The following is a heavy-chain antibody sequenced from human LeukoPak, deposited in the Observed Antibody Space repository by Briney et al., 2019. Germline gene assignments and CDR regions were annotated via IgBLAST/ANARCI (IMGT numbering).Heavy chain of an antibody. D-gene: IGHD1-1*01. CDR1: GYTLTNRY. Sequence: GASVKVSCKASGYTLTNRYIHWVRQAPGQGLEWMGIISPSGGSTSFAQKFQGRITMTRDTSTSTVYMDLSSLRSEDTAVYFCARGNLGSSRTRHYFDFWGQGTLVTVSS. CDR2: ISPSGGST. J-gene: IGHJ4*02. CDR3: ARGNLGSSRTRHYFDF. V-gene: IGHV1-46*01.